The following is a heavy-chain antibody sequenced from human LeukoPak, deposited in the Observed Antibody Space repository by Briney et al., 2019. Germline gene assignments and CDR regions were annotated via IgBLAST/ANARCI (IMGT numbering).Heavy chain of an antibody. CDR2: MYHSGST. Sequence: SETLSLTCTVSGYSISGGYYWGWVRQPPGKGLEWIGSMYHSGSTYYNPSLESRVTMSVDTSKNQFSLKLSSVTAADTAVYYCARGRRGKYCSGGSCSYFDYWGQGTLVTVSS. V-gene: IGHV4-38-2*02. J-gene: IGHJ4*02. CDR1: GYSISGGYY. CDR3: ARGRRGKYCSGGSCSYFDY. D-gene: IGHD2-15*01.